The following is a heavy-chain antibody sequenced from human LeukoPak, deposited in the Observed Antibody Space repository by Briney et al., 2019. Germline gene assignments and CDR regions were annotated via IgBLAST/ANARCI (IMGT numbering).Heavy chain of an antibody. J-gene: IGHJ5*02. CDR1: GYTFTSYA. CDR2: INAGNGNT. V-gene: IGHV1-3*01. CDR3: ARVRLMGNWFDP. Sequence: ASVKVSCKASGYTFTSYAMHWVRQAPGQGLEWMGWINAGNGNTKYSQKFQGRVTITRDTSASTAYMELSSLRSEDTAVYYCARVRLMGNWFDPWGQGTLVTVSS. D-gene: IGHD3-16*01.